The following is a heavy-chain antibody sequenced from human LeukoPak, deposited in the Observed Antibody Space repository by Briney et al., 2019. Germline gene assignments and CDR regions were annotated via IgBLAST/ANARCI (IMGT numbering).Heavy chain of an antibody. CDR2: IYSGGST. CDR3: ARSKPRNDGMDV. V-gene: IGHV3-53*04. CDR1: GFTVSSNY. Sequence: GGSLRLSCAASGFTVSSNYMSWGRQAPGKGLEWGSVIYSGGSTYYADSVKGRFTISRHNSKNTLYLQMNSLRAEDTAVYYCARSKPRNDGMDVWGQGTTVTVSS. J-gene: IGHJ6*02.